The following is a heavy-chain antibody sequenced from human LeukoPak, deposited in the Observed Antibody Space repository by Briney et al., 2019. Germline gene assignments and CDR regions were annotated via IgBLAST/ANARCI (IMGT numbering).Heavy chain of an antibody. CDR1: GSTFTSYY. D-gene: IGHD5-18*01. Sequence: ASVKVSCKASGSTFTSYYMHWVRQAPGQGLEWMGIINPSGDSTSYAQKFQGRVTMTRDTSTSAVYVELSSLRSDDTAVYYCARGRYTYGSGECLDYWGQGTLVTVSS. CDR3: ARGRYTYGSGECLDY. V-gene: IGHV1-46*01. J-gene: IGHJ4*02. CDR2: INPSGDST.